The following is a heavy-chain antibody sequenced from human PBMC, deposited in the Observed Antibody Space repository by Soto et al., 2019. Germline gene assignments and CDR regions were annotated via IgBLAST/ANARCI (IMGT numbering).Heavy chain of an antibody. CDR1: GFNFHDYA. CDR2: ISWHSNNI. CDR3: VKDRANLIVATINYFEN. J-gene: IGHJ4*02. Sequence: PGGSLRLSCAASGFNFHDYAMHWVRQPPGKGLEWVSSISWHSNNIGYANSVKGRFTISRDNAKNSLYLQVNSLRPEDTALYYCVKDRANLIVATINYFENWGQGALVTGSS. D-gene: IGHD5-12*01. V-gene: IGHV3-9*01.